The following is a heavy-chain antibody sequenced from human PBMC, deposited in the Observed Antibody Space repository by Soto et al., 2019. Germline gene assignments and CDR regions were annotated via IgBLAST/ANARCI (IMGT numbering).Heavy chain of an antibody. CDR2: ISGNGGST. J-gene: IGHJ4*02. V-gene: IGHV3-23*01. CDR1: GFTFSSYA. Sequence: PGGSLILSCAASGFTFSSYAMSWVRQAPGKGLEWVSAISGNGGSTYYADSVKGRFTISRDNSKNTLYLQMNSLRAEDTAVYYCALRSYYDSSDFDYWGQGTLVTVSS. CDR3: ALRSYYDSSDFDY. D-gene: IGHD3-22*01.